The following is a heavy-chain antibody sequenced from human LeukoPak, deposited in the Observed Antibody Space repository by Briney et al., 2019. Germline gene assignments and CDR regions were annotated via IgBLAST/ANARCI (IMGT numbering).Heavy chain of an antibody. CDR2: ISSSSSYI. CDR3: ASHDSSGYPFDY. D-gene: IGHD3-22*01. CDR1: GXTFSSYS. V-gene: IGHV3-21*01. Sequence: GSLRLSCAASGXTFSSYSMNWVRQAPGKGLEWVSSISSSSSYIYYADSVKGRFTISRDNAKNSLYLQMNSLRAEDTAVYYCASHDSSGYPFDYWGQGTLVTVSS. J-gene: IGHJ4*02.